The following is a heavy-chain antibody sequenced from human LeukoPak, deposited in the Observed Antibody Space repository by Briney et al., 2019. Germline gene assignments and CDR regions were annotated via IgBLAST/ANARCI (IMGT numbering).Heavy chain of an antibody. V-gene: IGHV1-69*01. CDR2: SVPIFGGP. D-gene: IGHD2-2*02. CDR3: AIGSDTVPGPAAIRGSNWFDP. CDR1: GDTFSKYP. J-gene: IGHJ5*02. Sequence: ASVKVSCQASGDTFSKYPISWVRQAPGQGLEWMGGSVPIFGGPNYAQKFQGRVTITVDESASTAYMELSSLTYEDTALYYCAIGSDTVPGPAAIRGSNWFDPWGRGTLVTVSS.